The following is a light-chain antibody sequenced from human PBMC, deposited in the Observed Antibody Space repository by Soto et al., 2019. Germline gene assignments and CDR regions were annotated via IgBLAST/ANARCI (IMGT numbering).Light chain of an antibody. CDR3: QQRSNWPMYT. CDR1: QSVSDY. Sequence: EIVLTQSPATLSLSPGERATLSCRASQSVSDYLAWYQQKPGQAPRLLIYDASNRATGIPARFSGSGSGTDFTLTISSLEPEDFAVYYCQQRSNWPMYTFGQGTKLEIK. CDR2: DAS. V-gene: IGKV3-11*01. J-gene: IGKJ2*01.